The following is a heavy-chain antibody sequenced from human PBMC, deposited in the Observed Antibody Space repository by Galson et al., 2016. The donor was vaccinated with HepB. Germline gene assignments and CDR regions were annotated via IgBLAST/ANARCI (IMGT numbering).Heavy chain of an antibody. CDR3: AHRLVLQYGSGHAFDI. V-gene: IGHV2-5*02. D-gene: IGHD3-10*01. Sequence: PALVKPTQTLTLTCTFSGFSLNSSAVGVGWIRQPPGKGLEWLALIYWDDDERYSPSLRTRLALTKDTSKKHVVLTMTNLAPVDTATYYCAHRLVLQYGSGHAFDIWGQGTMVTVSS. CDR2: IYWDDDE. J-gene: IGHJ3*02. CDR1: GFSLNSSAVG.